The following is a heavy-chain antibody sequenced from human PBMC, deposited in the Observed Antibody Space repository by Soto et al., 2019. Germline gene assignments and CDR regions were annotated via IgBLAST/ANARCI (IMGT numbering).Heavy chain of an antibody. CDR2: INHSGST. V-gene: IGHV4-34*01. Sequence: QVQLQQWGAGLLKPSETLSLTCAVYGGSFSGYYWSWIRQPPGKGLEWIGEINHSGSTNYNPSLKSRVTISVDTSKNQFSLKLSSVTAADMAVYYCARVRGYCSGGSCYYFYYWGQGTLVTVSS. CDR1: GGSFSGYY. J-gene: IGHJ4*02. D-gene: IGHD2-15*01. CDR3: ARVRGYCSGGSCYYFYY.